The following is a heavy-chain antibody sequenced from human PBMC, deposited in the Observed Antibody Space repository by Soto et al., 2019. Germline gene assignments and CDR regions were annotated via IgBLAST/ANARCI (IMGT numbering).Heavy chain of an antibody. J-gene: IGHJ4*02. Sequence: EVQLLESGGGLVQPGGSLRLSCAASGFTFSSYAMRWVRQAPVKGLEWVSAISGSGGSTYYADSVKGRFTISRDNSKNTLYLQMNSRRAEDTAVYYCARRGSGSYYDYWGQGTLVTVS. CDR3: ARRGSGSYYDY. CDR1: GFTFSSYA. CDR2: ISGSGGST. V-gene: IGHV3-23*01. D-gene: IGHD1-26*01.